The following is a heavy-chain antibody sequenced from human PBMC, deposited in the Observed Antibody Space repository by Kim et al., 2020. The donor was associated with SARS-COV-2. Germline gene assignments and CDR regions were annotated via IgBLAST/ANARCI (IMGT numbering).Heavy chain of an antibody. J-gene: IGHJ2*01. CDR1: GFTVSSNY. D-gene: IGHD3-22*01. CDR3: ARESKGYYYDSSGYSPRIWWYFDL. Sequence: GGSLRLSCAASGFTVSSNYMSWVRQAPGKGLEWVSVIYSGGSTYYADSVKGRFTISRDNSKNTLYLQMNSLRAEDTAVYYCARESKGYYYDSSGYSPRIWWYFDLWGRGTLVTVSS. V-gene: IGHV3-66*02. CDR2: IYSGGST.